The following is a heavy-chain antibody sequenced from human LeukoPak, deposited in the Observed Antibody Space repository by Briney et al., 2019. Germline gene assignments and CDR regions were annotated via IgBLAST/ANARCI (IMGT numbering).Heavy chain of an antibody. CDR3: ARGRYRSSYYYYYMDV. CDR2: IKQDANEK. Sequence: GGSLRLSCSVSGFTFSNYWMTWVRQAPGKGLEWVASIKQDANEKYYVDSVKGRFIISRDNAKNSLFLQMNSLRADDTAVYYCARGRYRSSYYYYYMDVWGKGSTVTVSS. D-gene: IGHD6-6*01. V-gene: IGHV3-7*01. CDR1: GFTFSNYW. J-gene: IGHJ6*03.